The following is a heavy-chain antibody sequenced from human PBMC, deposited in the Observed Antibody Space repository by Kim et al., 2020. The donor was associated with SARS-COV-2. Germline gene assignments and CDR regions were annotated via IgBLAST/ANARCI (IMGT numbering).Heavy chain of an antibody. V-gene: IGHV3-23*01. D-gene: IGHD2-15*01. Sequence: GGSLRLSCAVSGFTFSGNAMSWVRQAPGKGLEWVSDISGGGDRTYYADSVKGRFTISRDNSKNTLFLQMNNLRAEDTAVYFCAGHGSSSYCGQGTLVTVS. J-gene: IGHJ4*02. CDR1: GFTFSGNA. CDR3: AGHGSSSY. CDR2: ISGGGDRT.